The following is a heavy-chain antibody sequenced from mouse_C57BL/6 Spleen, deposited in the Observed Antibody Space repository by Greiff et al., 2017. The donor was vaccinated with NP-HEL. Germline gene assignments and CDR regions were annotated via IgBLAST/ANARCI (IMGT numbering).Heavy chain of an antibody. V-gene: IGHV1-55*01. CDR1: GYTFTSYW. D-gene: IGHD1-1*01. CDR3: ARGGVTTVVNDFDY. Sequence: VQLQQPGAELVKPGASVKMSCKASGYTFTSYWITWVKQRPGQGLEWIGDIYPGSGSTNYNEKFKSKATLTVDTSSGTAYMQLSSLTSEDSAVYYCARGGVTTVVNDFDYWGQGTTLTVSS. CDR2: IYPGSGST. J-gene: IGHJ2*01.